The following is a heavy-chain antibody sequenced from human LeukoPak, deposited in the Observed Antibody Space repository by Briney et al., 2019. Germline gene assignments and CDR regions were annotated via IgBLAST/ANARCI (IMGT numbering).Heavy chain of an antibody. Sequence: GGSLRLSCAASGFTFSNAWMSWVRQAPGKGLEWVSAISGSAGSTYHADPVKGRFTISRDNSKNTLYLQMDSLRAEDTAVYYCAKLHYESGSYRHFDYWCQGTLVTVSS. CDR3: AKLHYESGSYRHFDY. D-gene: IGHD1-26*01. CDR2: ISGSAGST. J-gene: IGHJ4*02. CDR1: GFTFSNAW. V-gene: IGHV3-23*01.